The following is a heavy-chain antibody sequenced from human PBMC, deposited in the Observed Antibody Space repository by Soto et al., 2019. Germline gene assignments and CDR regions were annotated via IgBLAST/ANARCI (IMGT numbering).Heavy chain of an antibody. V-gene: IGHV1-69*02. CDR3: ATDSSGGDAFDI. CDR1: GGTFSSYT. J-gene: IGHJ3*02. D-gene: IGHD6-19*01. Sequence: GASVKVSCTASGGTFSSYTISWVRQAPGQGLEWMGRIIPILGIANYAQKFQGRVTITADKSTSTAYMELSSLRSEDTAVYYCATDSSGGDAFDIWGQRTMVTVSS. CDR2: IIPILGIA.